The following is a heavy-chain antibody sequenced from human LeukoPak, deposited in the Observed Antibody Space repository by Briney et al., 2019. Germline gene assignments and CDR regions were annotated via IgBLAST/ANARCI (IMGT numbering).Heavy chain of an antibody. J-gene: IGHJ4*02. V-gene: IGHV3-21*01. CDR2: ISSSSSYI. CDR1: GFTFSSYS. CDR3: AGESGYSYGYYFDY. D-gene: IGHD5-18*01. Sequence: GGSLRLSCAASGFTFSSYSMNWVRQAPGKGLEWVSSISSSSSYIYYADSVKGRFTISRDNAKNSLYLQMNSLRAEDTAVYYCAGESGYSYGYYFDYWGQGTLVTVSS.